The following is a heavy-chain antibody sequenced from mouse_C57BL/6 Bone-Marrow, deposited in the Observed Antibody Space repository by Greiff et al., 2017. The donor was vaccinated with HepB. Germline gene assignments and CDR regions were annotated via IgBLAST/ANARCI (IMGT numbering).Heavy chain of an antibody. CDR2: ISDGGSYT. D-gene: IGHD4-1*01. J-gene: IGHJ3*01. V-gene: IGHV5-4*01. CDR3: ASFNWGFAY. CDR1: GFTFSSYA. Sequence: EVQLVESGGGLVKPGGSLKLSCAASGFTFSSYAMSWVRQTPEKRLEWVATISDGGSYTYYPDNVKGRFTISRDNAKNNLYLQMSHLKSEDTAMYYCASFNWGFAYWGQGTLVTVSA.